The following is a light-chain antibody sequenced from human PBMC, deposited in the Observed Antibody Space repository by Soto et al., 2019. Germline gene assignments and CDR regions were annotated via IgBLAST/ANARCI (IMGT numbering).Light chain of an antibody. CDR2: CAS. V-gene: IGKV3-20*01. CDR1: QSVSSSY. CDR3: QQYGSSPPLT. J-gene: IGKJ5*01. Sequence: EIVLTQSPGTLSLSPGERATLSCRASQSVSSSYLAWYQQKPGQAPRLLIYCASGRATGIPDRFSGSGPGTDFTLTITRLEPEDFPLYYCQQYGSSPPLTFAQGTRLE.